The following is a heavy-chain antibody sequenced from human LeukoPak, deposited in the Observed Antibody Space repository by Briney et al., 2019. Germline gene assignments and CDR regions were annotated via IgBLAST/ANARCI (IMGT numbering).Heavy chain of an antibody. Sequence: PSVKVSCKASGYTFTGYYMHWVRQAPGQGLEWMGWINPNSGGTNYAQKFQGRVTMTRDTSISTAYMELSRLRSDDTAVYYCARSRTGSGFLFDHWGQGTLVTVSS. CDR3: ARSRTGSGFLFDH. V-gene: IGHV1-2*02. CDR2: INPNSGGT. CDR1: GYTFTGYY. J-gene: IGHJ4*02. D-gene: IGHD3-10*01.